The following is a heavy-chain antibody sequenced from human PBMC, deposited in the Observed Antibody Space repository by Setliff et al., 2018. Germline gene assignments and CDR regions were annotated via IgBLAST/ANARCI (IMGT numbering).Heavy chain of an antibody. V-gene: IGHV4-39*01. J-gene: IGHJ4*02. Sequence: PSETLSLTCTVSGDSLTSGTYYWSWIRQHPGKGLEWIGYIYYAGKTYYNTSLESRLTISVDTSKNQFSLKLRSVTAADTAVYYCARTGTYRYFDSWGQGTLVTVSS. CDR3: ARTGTYRYFDS. CDR1: GDSLTSGTYY. D-gene: IGHD1-1*01. CDR2: IYYAGKT.